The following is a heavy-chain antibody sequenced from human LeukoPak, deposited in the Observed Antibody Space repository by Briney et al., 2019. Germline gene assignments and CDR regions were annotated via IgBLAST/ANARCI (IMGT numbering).Heavy chain of an antibody. J-gene: IGHJ1*01. CDR2: ISGSGGST. CDR3: AKDQGHGNFQH. CDR1: GFTFSSYA. Sequence: GGFLRLSCAASGFTFSSYAMSWVHQAPGNGLEWVSAISGSGGSTYYADSVKGRFTISRDNSKNTLYLQMNSLRAEGTAVYYCAKDQGHGNFQHWGQGTLVTVSS. V-gene: IGHV3-23*01.